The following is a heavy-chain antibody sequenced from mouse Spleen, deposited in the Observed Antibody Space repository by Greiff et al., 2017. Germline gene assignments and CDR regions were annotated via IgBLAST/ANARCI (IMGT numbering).Heavy chain of an antibody. CDR2: IHPSDSDT. CDR3: AIEGDADYDVSWFAY. J-gene: IGHJ3*01. D-gene: IGHD2-4*01. Sequence: VKLMESGAELVKPGASVKVSCKASGYTFTSYWMHWVKQRPGQGLEWIGRIHPSDSDTNYNQKFKGKATLTVDESSSTAYMQLSSLTSEDSAVYYCAIEGDADYDVSWFAYWGQGTLVTVSA. CDR1: GYTFTSYW. V-gene: IGHV1-74*01.